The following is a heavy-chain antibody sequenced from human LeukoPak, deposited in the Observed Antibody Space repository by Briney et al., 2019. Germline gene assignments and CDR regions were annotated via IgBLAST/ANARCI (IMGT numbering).Heavy chain of an antibody. CDR1: GFTFSSYA. J-gene: IGHJ3*02. Sequence: GRSLRLSCAASGFTFSSYAMHWVRQAPGKGLEWVAVISYDGSNKYYADSVKGRFTISRDNSKNTLYLQMNSLRAEDTAVYYCAKEGVQQLYQGAFDIWGQGTMVTVSS. CDR2: ISYDGSNK. CDR3: AKEGVQQLYQGAFDI. V-gene: IGHV3-30-3*01. D-gene: IGHD6-13*01.